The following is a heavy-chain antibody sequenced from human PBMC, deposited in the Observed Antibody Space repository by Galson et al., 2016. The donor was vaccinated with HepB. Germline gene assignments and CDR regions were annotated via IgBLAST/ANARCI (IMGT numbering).Heavy chain of an antibody. V-gene: IGHV3-21*01. Sequence: SLRLSCAASGFTFSSSTMNWVRQAPGKGLEWVASISSTGKYIYYADSLKGRFTISRDNAKSSLYLQMNSLRAEDTAVNYCVRGLIIAYYSNGMDIWGQGTTVTVSS. CDR1: GFTFSSST. CDR3: VRGLIIAYYSNGMDI. J-gene: IGHJ6*02. CDR2: ISSTGKYI. D-gene: IGHD3-10*01.